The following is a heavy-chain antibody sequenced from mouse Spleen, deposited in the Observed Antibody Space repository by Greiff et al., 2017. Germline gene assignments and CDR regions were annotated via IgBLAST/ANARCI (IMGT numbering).Heavy chain of an antibody. CDR2: IYPGSGST. CDR1: GYTFTSYW. J-gene: IGHJ3*01. CDR3: ARTPELLRYACFAY. V-gene: IGHV1-55*01. D-gene: IGHD1-1*01. Sequence: QVQLQQPGAELVKPGASVKMSCKASGYTFTSYWITWVKQRPGQGLEWIGDIYPGSGSTNYNEKFKSKATLTVDTSSSTAYMQLSSLTSEDSAVYYGARTPELLRYACFAYWGQGTLVTVSA.